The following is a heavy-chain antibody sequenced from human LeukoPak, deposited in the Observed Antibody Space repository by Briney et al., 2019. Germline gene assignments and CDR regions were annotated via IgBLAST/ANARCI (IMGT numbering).Heavy chain of an antibody. CDR3: ASLNCSTSCYSPYYYYGMDV. J-gene: IGHJ6*02. V-gene: IGHV1-18*01. CDR1: GYTFTSYG. D-gene: IGHD2-2*01. Sequence: GASVKVSCKASGYTFTSYGISWVRQAPGQGLEWMGWISAYNGNTNYAQKLRGRVTMTTDTSTSTAYMELRSLRSDDTAVYYCASLNCSTSCYSPYYYYGMDVWGQGTTVTVSS. CDR2: ISAYNGNT.